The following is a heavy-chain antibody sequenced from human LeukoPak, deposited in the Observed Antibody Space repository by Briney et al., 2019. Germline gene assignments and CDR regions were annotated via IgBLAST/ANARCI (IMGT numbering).Heavy chain of an antibody. Sequence: SETLSLTCSVSGGSMTNLYWTWIRQPPGKGLEWIGDIYDSGSTRYNTSLENRVTISVDTSKNQFSLKLSSVTAADTAVYYCAKGGSTNFYYGDVWGQGTTVTVSS. CDR2: IYDSGST. D-gene: IGHD2/OR15-2a*01. V-gene: IGHV4-59*01. CDR3: AKGGSTNFYYGDV. J-gene: IGHJ6*02. CDR1: GGSMTNLY.